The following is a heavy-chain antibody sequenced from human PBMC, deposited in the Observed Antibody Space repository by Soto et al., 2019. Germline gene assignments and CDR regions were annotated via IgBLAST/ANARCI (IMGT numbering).Heavy chain of an antibody. CDR3: ARHYCTGGPCYFDN. V-gene: IGHV4-39*01. D-gene: IGHD2-8*02. CDR2: IDYSGDT. CDR1: IGSISSKGFS. J-gene: IGHJ4*02. Sequence: SGTLSLTCSVSIGSISSKGFSCEWIRQAPGKGLEWLGSIDYSGDTYYNPSLQSRVTISVGTSQNEFSLKVNSVTAADTAVYYCARHYCTGGPCYFDNWGEGTLVTVS.